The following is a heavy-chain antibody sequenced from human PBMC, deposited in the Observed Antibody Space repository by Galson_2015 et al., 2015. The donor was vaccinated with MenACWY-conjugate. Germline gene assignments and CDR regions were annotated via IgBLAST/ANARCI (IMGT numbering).Heavy chain of an antibody. J-gene: IGHJ3*02. CDR2: ISNTGGTT. CDR3: AKLRQCSGGSCPRAFDI. CDR1: GFIFSYYS. D-gene: IGHD2-15*01. V-gene: IGHV3-23*01. Sequence: SLRLSCAASGFIFSYYSMTWVRQAPGKGLEWVSFISNTGGTTYYADSVRGRFTLSRDNSNNTLLLQMNRLRAEDTAVYYCAKLRQCSGGSCPRAFDIWGQGTMVTVSS.